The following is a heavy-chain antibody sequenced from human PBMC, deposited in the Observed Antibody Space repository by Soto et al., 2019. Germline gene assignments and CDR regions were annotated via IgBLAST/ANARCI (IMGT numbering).Heavy chain of an antibody. Sequence: QVTLKESGPVLVKPTETLTLTCTVSGFSLSNARMGVSWIRQPPGKALEWLAHIFSNDEKSYSTSLKSTLTIPKNTSKSQVVLTMTNIDPLDTATYYCARVWEMGNSWYGPYFDFWGQGTLVTVSS. CDR1: GFSLSNARMG. CDR3: ARVWEMGNSWYGPYFDF. CDR2: IFSNDEK. J-gene: IGHJ4*02. V-gene: IGHV2-26*01. D-gene: IGHD6-13*01.